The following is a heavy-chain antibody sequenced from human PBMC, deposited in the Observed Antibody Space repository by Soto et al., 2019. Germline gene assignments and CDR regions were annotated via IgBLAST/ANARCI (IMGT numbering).Heavy chain of an antibody. CDR3: SRANVGPPGCCSWTMPFDF. V-gene: IGHV4-4*07. J-gene: IGHJ4*02. CDR2: IYTGGST. Sequence: QVQLQESGPGLVKPSETLFLTCSVSGGSVSNYYWSWFRQPAGKGLEWIGRIYTGGSTNYNPSLKSRVTLSVDTSKNQFSLRLTSVTAADTAVYYCSRANVGPPGCCSWTMPFDFWGQGTLVTVSS. D-gene: IGHD2-15*01. CDR1: GGSVSNYY.